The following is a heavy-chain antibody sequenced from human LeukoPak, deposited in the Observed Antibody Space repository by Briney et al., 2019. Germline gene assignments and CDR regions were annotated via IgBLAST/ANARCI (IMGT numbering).Heavy chain of an antibody. J-gene: IGHJ4*02. CDR1: GGSISSYF. D-gene: IGHD6-19*01. Sequence: SETLSLTCTVSGGSISSYFWSCIRQPAGKGLEWIGRICTSVSTNYNPSLKSRVTMSVDTSKNQFSLKLSSVTAADTAVYYCAEGGQWLRVWGQGTLVTVSS. CDR2: ICTSVST. V-gene: IGHV4-4*07. CDR3: AEGGQWLRV.